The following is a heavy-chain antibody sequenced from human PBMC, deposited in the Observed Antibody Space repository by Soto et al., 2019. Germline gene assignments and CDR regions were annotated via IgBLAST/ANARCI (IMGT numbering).Heavy chain of an antibody. CDR3: ARVGYYYDSGGYYFPDY. V-gene: IGHV4-59*01. J-gene: IGHJ4*02. D-gene: IGHD3-22*01. CDR2: IYYTGST. Sequence: QVQLQESGPGLVKPSETLSLTCTVSGGSISSYYWSWIRQPPGKGLEWIGNIYYTGSTNYNPSLESRVTMSVDTSKNQCSLKLSSVTDADTAVYYCARVGYYYDSGGYYFPDYWGRGTLITVSS. CDR1: GGSISSYY.